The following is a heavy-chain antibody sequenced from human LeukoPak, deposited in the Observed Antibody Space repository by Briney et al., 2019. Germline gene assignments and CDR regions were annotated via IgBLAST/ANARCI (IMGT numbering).Heavy chain of an antibody. J-gene: IGHJ4*02. Sequence: GGSLRLSCAASGFTFSSYAMSWVRQAPGKGLEWVSDISGSGGSTYYADSVKGRFTISRDNSKNTLYLQMNSLRAEDTAVYYCVKSRDAYNFLFARTDYWGQGTLVTVSS. V-gene: IGHV3-23*01. D-gene: IGHD3-3*01. CDR3: VKSRDAYNFLFARTDY. CDR1: GFTFSSYA. CDR2: ISGSGGST.